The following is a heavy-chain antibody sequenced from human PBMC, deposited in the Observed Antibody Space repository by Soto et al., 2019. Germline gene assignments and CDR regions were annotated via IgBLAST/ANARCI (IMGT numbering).Heavy chain of an antibody. CDR3: ARVSRDYGDYVSHFWYFDL. D-gene: IGHD4-17*01. Sequence: SETLSLTCTVSGGSISSYYWSWIRQPPGKGLEWIGYIYYSGSTNYNPSLKSRVTISVDTSKNQFSLKLGSVTAADTAVYYCARVSRDYGDYVSHFWYFDLWGRGTLVTVSS. V-gene: IGHV4-59*01. J-gene: IGHJ2*01. CDR2: IYYSGST. CDR1: GGSISSYY.